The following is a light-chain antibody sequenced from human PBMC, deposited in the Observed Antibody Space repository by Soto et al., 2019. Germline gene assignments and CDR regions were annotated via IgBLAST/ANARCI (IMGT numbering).Light chain of an antibody. V-gene: IGKV4-1*01. Sequence: DIVMTQSPDSLAVSLGEGASINCKSSQTILYSSNNKSYLAWYQQSPGQPPKLLIYWASTRESGVPDRFSGSGSGTDFNLTISSLQAEDVAGYYCQQYYTTPRTFGQGTKVEIK. CDR2: WAS. CDR3: QQYYTTPRT. CDR1: QTILYSSNNKSY. J-gene: IGKJ1*01.